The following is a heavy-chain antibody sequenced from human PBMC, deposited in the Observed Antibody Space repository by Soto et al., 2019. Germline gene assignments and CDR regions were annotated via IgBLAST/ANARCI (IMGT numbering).Heavy chain of an antibody. CDR2: ISAYNGNT. CDR1: GYTFTSYG. J-gene: IGHJ6*02. Sequence: QVQLVQSGAEVKKPGASVKVSCKASGYTFTSYGISWVRQAPGQGLEWMGWISAYNGNTNYAQKLQGRVTMTTDTSTSTAYMELRSLRSDDTAVYYCARSRYYDSSGYYFRYYGMDVWGQGTTVTVSS. CDR3: ARSRYYDSSGYYFRYYGMDV. V-gene: IGHV1-18*01. D-gene: IGHD3-22*01.